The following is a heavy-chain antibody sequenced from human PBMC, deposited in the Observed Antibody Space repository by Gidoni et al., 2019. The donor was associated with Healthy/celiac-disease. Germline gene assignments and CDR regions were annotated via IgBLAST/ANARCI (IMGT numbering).Heavy chain of an antibody. V-gene: IGHV1-69*01. CDR1: GGTFGSYS. J-gene: IGHJ4*02. D-gene: IGHD1-26*01. Sequence: QVQLVQSGAEVKKPGSSVKVSCKASGGTFGSYSISWLRQSPGKGLEWMGGIIPIFGTANYAQKFQGRVTITADESTSTSYMWLSSLRSEDTAVYYCARGGGSYLVWGSDFDYWGQGTLVTVSS. CDR3: ARGGGSYLVWGSDFDY. CDR2: IIPIFGTA.